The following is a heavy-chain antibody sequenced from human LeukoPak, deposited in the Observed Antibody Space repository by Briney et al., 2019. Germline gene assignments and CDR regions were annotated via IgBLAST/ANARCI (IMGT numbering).Heavy chain of an antibody. D-gene: IGHD1-26*01. J-gene: IGHJ3*02. CDR3: ASSGSYYEAQHDAFDI. CDR1: GYTFTGYY. CDR2: INPNSGGT. Sequence: ASVKVSCKASGYTFTGYYMHWVRQAPGQGLGWMGWINPNSGGTNYAQKFQGRVTMTRDTSISTAYMELSRLRSDDTAVYYCASSGSYYEAQHDAFDIWGQGTMVTVSS. V-gene: IGHV1-2*02.